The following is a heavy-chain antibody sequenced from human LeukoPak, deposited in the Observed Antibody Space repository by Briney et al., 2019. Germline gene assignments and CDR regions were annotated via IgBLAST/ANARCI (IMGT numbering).Heavy chain of an antibody. J-gene: IGHJ4*02. Sequence: SETLSLTCAVSGGSISSSNWWSWVRQPPGKGLEWIGEIYHSGSTNYNPSLKSRVTISVDKSKNQFSLKLSSVTAADTAVYYCARESGLIHYGSGSYLNYWGQGTLVTVSS. CDR2: IYHSGST. CDR3: ARESGLIHYGSGSYLNY. D-gene: IGHD3-10*01. CDR1: GGSISSSNW. V-gene: IGHV4-4*02.